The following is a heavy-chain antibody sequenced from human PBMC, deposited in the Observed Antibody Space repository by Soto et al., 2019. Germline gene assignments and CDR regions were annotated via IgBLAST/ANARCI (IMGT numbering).Heavy chain of an antibody. D-gene: IGHD3-3*01. J-gene: IGHJ3*02. Sequence: QVQLQESGPGLVKPSETLSLTCTVSGGSVSSGSYYWSWIRQPPGKGPEWIGYIYYSGSTNYNPAIKSLLSITGDTSKNQFCQMLSSVIAADTAVYYCGRDEGGGRFWSGFGDAFDIWGQGTMVTVSS. CDR2: IYYSGST. CDR1: GGSVSSGSYY. CDR3: GRDEGGGRFWSGFGDAFDI. V-gene: IGHV4-61*01.